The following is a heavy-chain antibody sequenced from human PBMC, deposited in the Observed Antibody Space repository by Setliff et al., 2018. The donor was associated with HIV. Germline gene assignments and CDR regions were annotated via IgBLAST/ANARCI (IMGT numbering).Heavy chain of an antibody. Sequence: PGESLKISCAASGFTFSSYAMHWVRQAPGKGLEYVSAISSNGGSTYYADSVKGRFTISRDNSKNTLYLQMGSLRAEDMAVYYCTRGRYYDFWSGYWGYYYGMDVWGQGTTVTVSS. CDR1: GFTFSSYA. V-gene: IGHV3-64*02. J-gene: IGHJ6*02. CDR2: ISSNGGST. CDR3: TRGRYYDFWSGYWGYYYGMDV. D-gene: IGHD3-3*01.